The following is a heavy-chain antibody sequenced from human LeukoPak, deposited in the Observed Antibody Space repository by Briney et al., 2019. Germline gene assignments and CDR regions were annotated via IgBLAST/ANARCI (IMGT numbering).Heavy chain of an antibody. V-gene: IGHV4-59*12. J-gene: IGHJ6*03. Sequence: SETLSLTCTVSGGSISSYYWSWIRQPPGKGLEWIGYIYYSGSTNYNPSLKSRVTISVDTSKNQFSLKLSSVTAADTAVYYCARAASGSCYYCPYYYYMDVWGKGTTVIVSS. CDR1: GGSISSYY. D-gene: IGHD2-15*01. CDR3: ARAASGSCYYCPYYYYMDV. CDR2: IYYSGST.